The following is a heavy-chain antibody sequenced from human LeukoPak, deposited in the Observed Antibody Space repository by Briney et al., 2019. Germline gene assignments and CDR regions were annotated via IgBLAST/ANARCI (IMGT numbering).Heavy chain of an antibody. CDR3: AKLAGLTYEEYYFDY. CDR2: IGGTGYDI. J-gene: IGHJ4*02. CDR1: GFTFNSYA. D-gene: IGHD2-21*01. Sequence: GGSLRLSCAASGFTFNSYAMTWVRQAPGKGLEWVAAIGGTGYDIFYADSVKGRFTISRGNSKNTLFLQMNSLRAEDTAVYYCAKLAGLTYEEYYFDYWGQGTLVTVSS. V-gene: IGHV3-23*01.